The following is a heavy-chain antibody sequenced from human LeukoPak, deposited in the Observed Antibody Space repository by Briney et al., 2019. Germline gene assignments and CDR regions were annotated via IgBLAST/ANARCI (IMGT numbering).Heavy chain of an antibody. V-gene: IGHV3-53*01. CDR3: ARGAPFDY. J-gene: IGHJ4*02. Sequence: VGSLRLSCAASGFTVSNNYMNWVRQAPGKGLEWVSIIYSGGSTYYADSVKGRFTISTDNSKNTLYLQMNGLRVDDAAMYYCARGAPFDYWGQGTLVTVSS. CDR2: IYSGGST. CDR1: GFTVSNNY.